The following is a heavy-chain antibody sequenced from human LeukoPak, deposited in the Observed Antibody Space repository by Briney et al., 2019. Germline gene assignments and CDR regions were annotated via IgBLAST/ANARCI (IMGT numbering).Heavy chain of an antibody. CDR2: ISGSGGST. D-gene: IGHD6-6*01. CDR1: GVTLSSYA. J-gene: IGHJ6*04. CDR3: AKGGASSPYTYIDV. V-gene: IGHV3-23*01. Sequence: GGSLRLSSAASGVTLSSYAMSWVRRAPGKGLEWVSAISGSGGSTYYADSVKGRFTISRDNSKNTLYLQMNILRADDTAVYHCAKGGASSPYTYIDVWGKGTTVIVSS.